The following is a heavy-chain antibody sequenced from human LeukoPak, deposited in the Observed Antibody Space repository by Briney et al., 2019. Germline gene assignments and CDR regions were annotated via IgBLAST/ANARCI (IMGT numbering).Heavy chain of an antibody. Sequence: TLSLTCTVSGGSINRGGSYWNWIRQHPGKGLEWIGCIHDSESTYYNPSLKSRVNISVDTSKNQFSLKLNSVTAADTAVYYCARDRSDSTTSYFDYWGQGTLVTVSS. CDR3: ARDRSDSTTSYFDY. V-gene: IGHV4-31*03. CDR1: GGSINRGGSY. D-gene: IGHD3-10*01. J-gene: IGHJ4*02. CDR2: IHDSEST.